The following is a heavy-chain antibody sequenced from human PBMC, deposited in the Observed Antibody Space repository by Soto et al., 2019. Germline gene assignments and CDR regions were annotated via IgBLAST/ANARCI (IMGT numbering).Heavy chain of an antibody. Sequence: PGGSLRLSCAASGFTFSSYNMNWVRQAPGKGLEWGSSISSSCNYIYYADSMKGRTNISRDNAKNSRFLKMNSLRADDTAVYYCARDDGAMALNLEYWGQGTLVTVSS. CDR2: ISSSCNYI. CDR3: ARDDGAMALNLEY. D-gene: IGHD5-18*01. CDR1: GFTFSSYN. J-gene: IGHJ4*02. V-gene: IGHV3-21*01.